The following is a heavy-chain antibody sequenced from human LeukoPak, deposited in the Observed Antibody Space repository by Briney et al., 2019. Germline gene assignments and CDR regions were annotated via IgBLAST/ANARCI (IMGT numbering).Heavy chain of an antibody. Sequence: GASGKVSCKASGGTFSSYAISWVRQAPGQGMEWMGRIIPIFGTANYAQKFQGRVTITTGESTSTAYMELSSLRSEDTAVYYCATHSSVWYFFDYWGQGTLVTVSS. CDR3: ATHSSVWYFFDY. J-gene: IGHJ4*02. D-gene: IGHD6-19*01. CDR1: GGTFSSYA. CDR2: IIPIFGTA. V-gene: IGHV1-69*05.